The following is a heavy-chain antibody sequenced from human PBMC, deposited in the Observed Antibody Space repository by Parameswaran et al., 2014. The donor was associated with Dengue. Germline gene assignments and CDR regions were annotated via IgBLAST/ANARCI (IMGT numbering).Heavy chain of an antibody. Sequence: VRQAPGKGLEWVGRTRNKAKTYTTEYAASVKGRFTISRDDSKNSLYLQMNSLKIEDTAVYFCARVLTSLYYMDVWGKGPRSPSP. CDR3: ARVLTSLYYMDV. D-gene: IGHD2/OR15-2a*01. J-gene: IGHJ6*03. CDR2: TRNKAKTYTT. V-gene: IGHV3-72*01.